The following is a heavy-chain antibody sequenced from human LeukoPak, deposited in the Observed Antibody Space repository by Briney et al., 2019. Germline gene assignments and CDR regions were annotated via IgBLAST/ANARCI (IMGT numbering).Heavy chain of an antibody. Sequence: GGSLRLSCAASGFTFSSYSMNWVRQAPGKGLEWVSSINSSSSYKYYAGSVKGRFTISRHNAKNSLYLQTDSERPEDPAVYCCARYGSDWYYLVYLGGGALVTVSS. D-gene: IGHD6-19*01. V-gene: IGHV3-21*01. CDR2: INSSSSYK. J-gene: IGHJ4*02. CDR1: GFTFSSYS. CDR3: ARYGSDWYYLVY.